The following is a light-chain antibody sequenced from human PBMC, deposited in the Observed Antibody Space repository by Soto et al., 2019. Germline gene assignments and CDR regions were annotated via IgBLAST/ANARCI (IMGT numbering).Light chain of an antibody. CDR1: QSVRSN. V-gene: IGKV3-15*01. Sequence: EIVMTQSPATLSVSPGERATLSCRASQSVRSNLAWYQQKPGQAPRLLIYGASTRATGSPARFSGSGSGTEFTLTISSLQSEDFAVYYCQHYNNWPFPAWTCGQGTKVEIK. J-gene: IGKJ1*01. CDR3: QHYNNWPFPAWT. CDR2: GAS.